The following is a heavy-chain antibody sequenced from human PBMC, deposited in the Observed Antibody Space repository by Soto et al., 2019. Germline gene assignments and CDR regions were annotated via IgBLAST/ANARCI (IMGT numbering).Heavy chain of an antibody. CDR1: GFTFSSYS. CDR3: ARDCGRGYGMDV. V-gene: IGHV3-48*02. J-gene: IGHJ6*02. CDR2: ITKSSRII. Sequence: EVQLVESGGGLVQPGGSLRLSCAASGFTFSSYSMNWVRQAPGKGLEWVSYITKSSRIIYYADTVKGRFTISRDNAKNTLYLQMNSLRDADTAVSYCARDCGRGYGMDVWGQGTTVTVSS.